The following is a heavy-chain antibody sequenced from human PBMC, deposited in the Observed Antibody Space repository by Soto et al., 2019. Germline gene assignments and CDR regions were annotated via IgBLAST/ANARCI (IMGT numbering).Heavy chain of an antibody. D-gene: IGHD5-12*01. V-gene: IGHV4-31*03. CDR2: IYYSGST. CDR3: AREEGDIVATGVFDC. CDR1: GGSISSGGYY. Sequence: QVQLQESGPGLVKPSQTLSLTCTVSGGSISSGGYYWSWIRQHPGKGLEWIGYIYYSGSTYYNPSRKSRVTISVHTSKNQFSLKLSSVTAADTAVYYCAREEGDIVATGVFDCWGQGTLVTVSS. J-gene: IGHJ4*02.